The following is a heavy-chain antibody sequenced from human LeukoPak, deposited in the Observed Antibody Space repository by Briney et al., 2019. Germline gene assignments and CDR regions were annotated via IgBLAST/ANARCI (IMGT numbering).Heavy chain of an antibody. J-gene: IGHJ3*02. Sequence: ASVKVSCKASGSIFTSYYIHWVRQAPGQGLEWMGIINPSGGSTSYAQKFQGRVTMTRDTSTSTVYMELSSLRSEDTAVYYCARELSVYSGYDHDAFDIWGQGTMVTVSS. CDR3: ARELSVYSGYDHDAFDI. CDR1: GSIFTSYY. D-gene: IGHD5-12*01. V-gene: IGHV1-46*01. CDR2: INPSGGST.